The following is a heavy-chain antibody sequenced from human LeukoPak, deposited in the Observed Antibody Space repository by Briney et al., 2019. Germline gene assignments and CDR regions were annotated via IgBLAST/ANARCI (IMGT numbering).Heavy chain of an antibody. CDR3: AKWKGDFDY. CDR1: GFTFSSYG. J-gene: IGHJ4*02. CDR2: ISGSGGST. D-gene: IGHD1-1*01. V-gene: IGHV3-23*01. Sequence: GGSLRLSCAASGFTFSSYGMHWVRQAPGKGLEWVSAISGSGGSTYYADSVKGRFTISRDNSKNTLYLQMNSLRAEDTAVYYGAKWKGDFDYWGQGTLVTVSS.